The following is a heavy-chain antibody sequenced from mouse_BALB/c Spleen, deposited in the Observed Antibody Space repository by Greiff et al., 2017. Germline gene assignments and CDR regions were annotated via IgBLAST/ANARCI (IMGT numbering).Heavy chain of an antibody. Sequence: EVMLVESGGGLVQPGGSLKLSCAASGFTFSSYGMSWVRQTPDKRLELVATINSNGGSTDYPDSVKGRFTISRDNAKNTLYLQMSSLKAEDTAMYYCARDEGGYPLAWFAYWGQGTLVTVSA. V-gene: IGHV5-6-3*01. CDR3: ARDEGGYPLAWFAY. D-gene: IGHD3-2*02. J-gene: IGHJ3*01. CDR2: INSNGGST. CDR1: GFTFSSYG.